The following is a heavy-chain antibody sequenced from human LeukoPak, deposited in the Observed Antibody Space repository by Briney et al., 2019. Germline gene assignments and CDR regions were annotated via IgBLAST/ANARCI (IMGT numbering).Heavy chain of an antibody. V-gene: IGHV1-69*13. Sequence: GASVKVSCKASGGTFSSYAISWVRQAPGQGLEWMGGIIPIFGTANYAQKFQGRVTITADESTSTAYMELSSLRSEDTAVYYCARGSVYCSGGSCDDAFDIWGQGTMVTVSS. D-gene: IGHD2-15*01. CDR3: ARGSVYCSGGSCDDAFDI. CDR1: GGTFSSYA. CDR2: IIPIFGTA. J-gene: IGHJ3*02.